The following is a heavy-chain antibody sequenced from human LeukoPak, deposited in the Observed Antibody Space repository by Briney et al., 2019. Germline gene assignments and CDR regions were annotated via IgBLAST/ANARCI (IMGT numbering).Heavy chain of an antibody. J-gene: IGHJ4*02. CDR1: GFTFSSYS. V-gene: IGHV3-21*01. CDR3: ARDIVVVPAAIRGYYFDY. Sequence: PGGSLRLSCAASGFTFSSYSMNWVRQAPGKGLEWVSSISSSSSYIYYADSVKGRFTISRYNAKNSLYLQMNSLRAEDTAVYYCARDIVVVPAAIRGYYFDYWGQGTLVTVSS. D-gene: IGHD2-2*02. CDR2: ISSSSSYI.